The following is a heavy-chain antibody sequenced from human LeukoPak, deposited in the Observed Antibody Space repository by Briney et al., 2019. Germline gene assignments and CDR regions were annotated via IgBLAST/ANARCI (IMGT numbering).Heavy chain of an antibody. CDR2: INAGNGNT. Sequence: EASVKVSCKASGYTFTSYGISWVRQAPGQGLEWMGWINAGNGNTKYSQEFQGRVTITRDTSASTAYMELSSLRSEDMAVYYCARSTAAGPFDYWGQGTLVTVSS. CDR1: GYTFTSYG. CDR3: ARSTAAGPFDY. V-gene: IGHV1-3*03. D-gene: IGHD6-13*01. J-gene: IGHJ4*02.